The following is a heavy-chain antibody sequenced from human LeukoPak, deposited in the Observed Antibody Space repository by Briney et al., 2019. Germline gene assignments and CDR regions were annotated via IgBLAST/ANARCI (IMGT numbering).Heavy chain of an antibody. CDR3: ARLIVSGSYDYFDY. Sequence: PGGSLRLSCAASGFTVSSNYMSWVRQAPGKGLEWVSVIFSDGSTYYADSVKGRFTISRDNSKNTLYLQMNSLRAEDMAVYFCARLIVSGSYDYFDYWGQGTLVTVSS. J-gene: IGHJ4*02. D-gene: IGHD1-26*01. CDR1: GFTVSSNY. V-gene: IGHV3-66*01. CDR2: IFSDGST.